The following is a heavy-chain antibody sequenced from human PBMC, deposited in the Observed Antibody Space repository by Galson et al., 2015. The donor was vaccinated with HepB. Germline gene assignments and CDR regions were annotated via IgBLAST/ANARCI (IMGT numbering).Heavy chain of an antibody. CDR1: GFSFSSYW. V-gene: IGHV3-74*01. CDR2: ISSDGSRT. D-gene: IGHD5-24*01. CDR3: ARDMAIAPPPDSDVFDI. Sequence: SLRLSCAASGFSFSSYWMHWVRQAPGKGPVWVSYISSDGSRTNYADSVKGRFTISRDNAENTLYLQMNSLRADDTAVYYCARDMAIAPPPDSDVFDIWGQGTMVTVSS. J-gene: IGHJ3*02.